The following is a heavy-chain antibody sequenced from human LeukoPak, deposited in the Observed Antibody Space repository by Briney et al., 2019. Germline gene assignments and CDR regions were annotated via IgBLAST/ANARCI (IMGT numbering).Heavy chain of an antibody. V-gene: IGHV1-69*05. Sequence: ASVKVSCNASGGTFSSYAISWVRQAPGQGLEWMGRIIPIFGTANYAQKFQGRVTITTDESTSTAYMELSSLRSEDTAVYYCASRGSGYYFDYWGQGTLVTVSS. CDR1: GGTFSSYA. J-gene: IGHJ4*02. CDR3: ASRGSGYYFDY. D-gene: IGHD3-22*01. CDR2: IIPIFGTA.